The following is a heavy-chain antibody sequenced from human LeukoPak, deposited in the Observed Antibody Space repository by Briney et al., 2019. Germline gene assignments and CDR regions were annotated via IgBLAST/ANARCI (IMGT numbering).Heavy chain of an antibody. J-gene: IGHJ6*02. Sequence: PSETLSLTCAVSGDSFSGYFWTWLRQPPGKGLEWLGESNHFGSTDYNPSLKSRVTISVDTSKKQFSLNVRSVTDADTAVYFCARGQLQLWSFPLPYNHYAIDVWGQGTTVTVSS. CDR3: ARGQLQLWSFPLPYNHYAIDV. V-gene: IGHV4-34*01. CDR1: GDSFSGYF. D-gene: IGHD5-18*01. CDR2: SNHFGST.